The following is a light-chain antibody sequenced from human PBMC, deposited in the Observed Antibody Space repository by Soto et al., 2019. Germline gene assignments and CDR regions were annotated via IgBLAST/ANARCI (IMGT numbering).Light chain of an antibody. Sequence: QAVVTQPPSVSGAPGQRVIISSTGRSSNIGADSAVHWYQQLPGKAPKLPIYGDNNRPSGVPDRFSGSKSGTSASLAITGLQAEDEADYYCQSYDTSLSGRVFGGGTQLTVL. J-gene: IGLJ7*01. V-gene: IGLV1-40*01. CDR1: SSNIGADSA. CDR3: QSYDTSLSGRV. CDR2: GDN.